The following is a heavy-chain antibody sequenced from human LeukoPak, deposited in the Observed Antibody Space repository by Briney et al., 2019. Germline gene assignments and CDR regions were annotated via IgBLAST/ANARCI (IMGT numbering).Heavy chain of an antibody. CDR2: ISGSGGST. Sequence: PGGSLRLSCAASGFTFSSYGMSWVRQAPGKGLEWVSAISGSGGSTYYADSVKGRFTISRDNSKNTLYLQMNSLRAEDTALYYCARDREVSGVAYYYYYMDVWGKGTTVTVSS. CDR3: ARDREVSGVAYYYYYMDV. V-gene: IGHV3-23*01. CDR1: GFTFSSYG. D-gene: IGHD3-10*01. J-gene: IGHJ6*03.